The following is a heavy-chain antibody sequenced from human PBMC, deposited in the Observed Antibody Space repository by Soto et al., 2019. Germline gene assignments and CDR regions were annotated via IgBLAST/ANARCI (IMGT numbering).Heavy chain of an antibody. Sequence: QVRLLQSGAEVKKHGASVKVSCRASGYTFTSYGISWVRQAPGQGLEWMGWISAYNGKTNYAQKLQGRVTMTTDTSTSTAYMELRSLRSDDTSVYYCARDTNQCSGCSCYQIFDYRGQGTLVTVS. J-gene: IGHJ4*02. V-gene: IGHV1-18*01. CDR3: ARDTNQCSGCSCYQIFDY. CDR2: ISAYNGKT. D-gene: IGHD2-15*01. CDR1: GYTFTSYG.